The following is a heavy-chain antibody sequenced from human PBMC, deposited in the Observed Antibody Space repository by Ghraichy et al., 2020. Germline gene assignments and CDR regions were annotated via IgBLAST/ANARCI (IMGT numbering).Heavy chain of an antibody. J-gene: IGHJ4*02. CDR1: GFTFSSYG. CDR3: AKDSLRFLEWLFYLDY. Sequence: GGSLRLSCAASGFTFSSYGMHWVRQAPGKGLEWVAFIRYDGSNKYYADSVKGRFTISRDSSKNTLYLQMNSLRAEDTAVYYCAKDSLRFLEWLFYLDYWGQGTLVTVSS. V-gene: IGHV3-30*02. CDR2: IRYDGSNK. D-gene: IGHD3-3*01.